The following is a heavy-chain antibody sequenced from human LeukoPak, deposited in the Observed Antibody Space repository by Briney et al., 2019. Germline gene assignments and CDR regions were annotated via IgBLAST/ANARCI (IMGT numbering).Heavy chain of an antibody. V-gene: IGHV4-39*01. CDR2: IYYSGST. J-gene: IGHJ4*02. CDR3: ARQYCSSTSCYDGY. Sequence: SETLSLTCTVSGGSISSSSYYWGWIRQPPGKGLEWIGSIYYSGSTYYNPSLKSRVTISVDTSKNQFSLKLSSVTAADTAVYYCARQYCSSTSCYDGYWGQGTLVTVSS. CDR1: GGSISSSSYY. D-gene: IGHD2-2*01.